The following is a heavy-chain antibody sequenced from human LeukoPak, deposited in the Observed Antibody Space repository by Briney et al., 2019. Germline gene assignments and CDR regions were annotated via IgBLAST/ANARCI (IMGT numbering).Heavy chain of an antibody. CDR1: GYTFTSYG. J-gene: IGHJ6*03. Sequence: ASVKVSCKASGYTFTSYGISWVRQAPGQGLEWMGWISACNGSTNYAQKLQGRVTMTTDTATSTAYMELRSLRSDDTAVYYCARDGGLYCSGGSCYSSYYYYYMDVWGKGTTVTVSS. CDR2: ISACNGST. D-gene: IGHD2-15*01. CDR3: ARDGGLYCSGGSCYSSYYYYYMDV. V-gene: IGHV1-18*01.